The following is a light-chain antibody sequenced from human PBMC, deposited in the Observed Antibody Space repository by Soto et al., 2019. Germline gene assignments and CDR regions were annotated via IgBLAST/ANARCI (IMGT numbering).Light chain of an antibody. CDR2: AAS. V-gene: IGKV1-39*01. Sequence: DIPMTQSPSSLSASVGDRVTITCRASQSISSYLNWYQQKPGKVPKLLIYAASSLQSAVPSRFSVSGSGTDFMFAISSLQPEDCATYYCQQGYSSPPLTCGGGTKVEIK. CDR1: QSISSY. J-gene: IGKJ4*01. CDR3: QQGYSSPPLT.